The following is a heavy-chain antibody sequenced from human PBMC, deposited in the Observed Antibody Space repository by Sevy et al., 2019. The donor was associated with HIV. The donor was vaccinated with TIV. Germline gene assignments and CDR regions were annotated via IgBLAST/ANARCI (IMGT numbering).Heavy chain of an antibody. CDR1: GFTFSDYA. J-gene: IGHJ4*02. Sequence: LSLTCAASGFTFSDYAIHWVRQAPGKGLEWLAVISYHGRNQFYADPVRGRFTISRDDSKNTVYLQMNSLRPDDTAVYYCARKQFVLPFDYWGQGTLVTVSS. CDR2: ISYHGRNQ. V-gene: IGHV3-30*04. CDR3: ARKQFVLPFDY. D-gene: IGHD6-6*01.